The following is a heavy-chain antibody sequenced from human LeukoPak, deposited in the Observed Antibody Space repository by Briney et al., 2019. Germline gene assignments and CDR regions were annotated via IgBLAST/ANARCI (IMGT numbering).Heavy chain of an antibody. Sequence: PSETLSLTCTVSGGSFSNDYWSWIRQPPGKGLEWIGYIYHNGKTNYNPSLTSRLTISLDTSKTQFSLNLISMTAADTAIYYCAKASEGIGFFDYWGQGILVTVSS. V-gene: IGHV4-59*01. J-gene: IGHJ4*02. CDR1: GGSFSNDY. CDR3: AKASEGIGFFDY. CDR2: IYHNGKT. D-gene: IGHD2-2*03.